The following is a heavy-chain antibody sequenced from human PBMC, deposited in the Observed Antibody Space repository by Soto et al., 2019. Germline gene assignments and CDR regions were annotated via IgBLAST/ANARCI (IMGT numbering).Heavy chain of an antibody. CDR3: VKDGGYCSSATCYSPRNHYFDA. CDR1: GFDFSVYW. CDR2: IKFDGSEK. D-gene: IGHD2-2*01. J-gene: IGHJ5*02. V-gene: IGHV3-7*03. Sequence: GGSLRLSCAASGFDFSVYWMSWVRQAPGKGPEWVANIKFDGSEKQYVDSVKGRFTISGDNARNSVFLQMNSLRAGDTAVYYCVKDGGYCSSATCYSPRNHYFDAWGQGTLVTVSS.